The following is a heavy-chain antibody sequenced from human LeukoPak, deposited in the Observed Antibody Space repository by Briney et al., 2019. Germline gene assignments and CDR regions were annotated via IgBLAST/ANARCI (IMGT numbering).Heavy chain of an antibody. Sequence: GASVKVSCKASGYTFTSYGISWVRQAPGQGLEWMGWISAYNGNTNYAQKVQGRVTMTTDTSTSTAYMELRSLRSDDTAVYYCARNSNPYLAASIDYWGQGTLVTVSS. CDR1: GYTFTSYG. CDR2: ISAYNGNT. V-gene: IGHV1-18*01. J-gene: IGHJ4*02. CDR3: ARNSNPYLAASIDY. D-gene: IGHD2-15*01.